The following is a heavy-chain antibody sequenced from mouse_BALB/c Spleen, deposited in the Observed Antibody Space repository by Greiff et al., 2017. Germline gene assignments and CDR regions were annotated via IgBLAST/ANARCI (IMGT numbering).Heavy chain of an antibody. D-gene: IGHD4-1*01. CDR1: GYTFTSYT. CDR3: ARPPVTGYFDY. Sequence: VQLQQSAAELARPGASVKMSCKASGYTFTSYTMHWVKQRPGQGLEWIGYINPSSGYTEYNQKFKDKTTLTADKSSSTAYMQLSSLTSEDSAVYYCARPPVTGYFDYWGQGTTLTVSS. J-gene: IGHJ2*01. V-gene: IGHV1-4*02. CDR2: INPSSGYT.